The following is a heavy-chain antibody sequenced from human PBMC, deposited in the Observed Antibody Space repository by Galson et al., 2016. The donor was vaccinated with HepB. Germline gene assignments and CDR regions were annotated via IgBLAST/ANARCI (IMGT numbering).Heavy chain of an antibody. CDR1: AFTFNNYA. D-gene: IGHD3-10*01. CDR3: ARAGAKTPSRHYLDY. J-gene: IGHJ4*02. Sequence: SLRLSCAVSAFTFNNYAMHWVRQAPGKGLEWVANINQDGREKNYVDSVKGRFTISRDNAKNSLYLQMNSLRTEDTAVYYCARAGAKTPSRHYLDYWGRGTLATVSS. CDR2: INQDGREK. V-gene: IGHV3-7*03.